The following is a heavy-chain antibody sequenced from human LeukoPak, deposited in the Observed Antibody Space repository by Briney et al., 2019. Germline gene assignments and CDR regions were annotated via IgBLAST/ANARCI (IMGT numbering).Heavy chain of an antibody. CDR1: GFTFSSYG. CDR3: AKDRADIVVVVAATYDAFDI. J-gene: IGHJ3*02. V-gene: IGHV3-30*02. Sequence: GGSLRLSCAASGFTFSSYGMHWVRQAPGKGPEWVAFIRYDGSNKYYADSVKGRFTISRDNSKNTLYLQMNSLRAEDTAVYYCAKDRADIVVVVAATYDAFDIWGQGTMVTVSS. D-gene: IGHD2-15*01. CDR2: IRYDGSNK.